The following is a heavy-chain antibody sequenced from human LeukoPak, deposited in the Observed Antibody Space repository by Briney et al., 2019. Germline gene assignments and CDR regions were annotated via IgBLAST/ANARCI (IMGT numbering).Heavy chain of an antibody. CDR1: GFTFSNAW. D-gene: IGHD2-2*01. CDR3: TTVVPAARNFDY. J-gene: IGHJ4*02. V-gene: IGHV3-15*01. CDR2: IKSKTDGGTT. Sequence: GGPLRLSCAASGFTFSNAWMSWVRQAPGKGLEWVGRIKSKTDGGTTDYAAPVKGRFTISRDDSKNTLYLQMNSLKTEDTAVYYCTTVVPAARNFDYWGQGTLVTVSS.